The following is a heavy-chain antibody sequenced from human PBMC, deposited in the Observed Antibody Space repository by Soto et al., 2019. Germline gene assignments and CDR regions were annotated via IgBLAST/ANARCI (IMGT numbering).Heavy chain of an antibody. CDR2: ISSSSSYT. CDR3: ARHDSSSSKPSAMDV. D-gene: IGHD6-6*01. V-gene: IGHV3-11*06. Sequence: LRLSCAASGFTFSDYYMSWIRQAPGKGLEWVSYISSSSSYTNYADSVKGRFTISRDNAKNSLYLQMNSLRAEDTAVYYCARHDSSSSKPSAMDVWGQGTTVTVSS. CDR1: GFTFSDYY. J-gene: IGHJ6*02.